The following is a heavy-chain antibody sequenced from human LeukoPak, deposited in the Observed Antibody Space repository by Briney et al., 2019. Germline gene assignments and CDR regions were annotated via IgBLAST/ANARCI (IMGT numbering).Heavy chain of an antibody. Sequence: GGSLRLSCSASGFIFDNFAMNWVRQAPGKGLEWVSYVSGGGAKRHYSASVKGRFTISRDNSKNTLYLEMNSLRAEDTAVYYCAKCSANYYNDAFDVWGRGTMVTVSS. CDR3: AKCSANYYNDAFDV. D-gene: IGHD3-10*02. CDR1: GFIFDNFA. CDR2: VSGGGAKR. V-gene: IGHV3-23*01. J-gene: IGHJ3*01.